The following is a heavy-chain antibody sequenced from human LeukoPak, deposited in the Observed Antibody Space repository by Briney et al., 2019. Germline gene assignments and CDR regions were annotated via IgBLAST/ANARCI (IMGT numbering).Heavy chain of an antibody. V-gene: IGHV4-39*07. CDR1: GGSVSSSSYY. J-gene: IGHJ4*02. Sequence: SETLSLTCTVSGGSVSSSSYYWGWIRQPPGKGLEWVGSVYYSGSTYYNPSPKSRVTISLDTSKNQFSLKLSSVTAADTAVYYCAKTGYSSSSNWGQGTLVTVSS. D-gene: IGHD6-13*01. CDR3: AKTGYSSSSN. CDR2: VYYSGST.